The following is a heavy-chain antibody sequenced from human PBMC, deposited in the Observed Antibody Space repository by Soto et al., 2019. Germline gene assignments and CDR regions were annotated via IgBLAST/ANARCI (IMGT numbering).Heavy chain of an antibody. J-gene: IGHJ3*01. CDR2: ILPFFGTA. Sequence: QVQLVQSGAEVKKPGSSVKVSCKASGGSFRREAISWGRQAPGQGPEWMGGILPFFGTADYAQKFQGRVTITADVSNTTVYMELSSLRFDDTAVYYCARGHAFGGNSDECDVWGEGTMVIVSS. V-gene: IGHV1-69*12. CDR3: ARGHAFGGNSDECDV. CDR1: GGSFRREA. D-gene: IGHD2-15*01.